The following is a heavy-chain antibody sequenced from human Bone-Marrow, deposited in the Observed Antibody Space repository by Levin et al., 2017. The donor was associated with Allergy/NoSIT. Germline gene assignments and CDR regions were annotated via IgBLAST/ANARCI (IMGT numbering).Heavy chain of an antibody. D-gene: IGHD3-22*01. J-gene: IGHJ4*02. CDR1: GYIFTNYA. CDR3: ARWYYYDNSGFDY. CDR2: INTNTGNP. V-gene: IGHV7-4-1*02. Sequence: GASVKVSCKTSGYIFTNYAVNWVRQAPGQGLEWMGWINTNTGNPTYAQDFTGRFVFFMDTSVSTAYLQISSLKAEDSAVYFCARWYYYDNSGFDYWGQGTLVTVSS.